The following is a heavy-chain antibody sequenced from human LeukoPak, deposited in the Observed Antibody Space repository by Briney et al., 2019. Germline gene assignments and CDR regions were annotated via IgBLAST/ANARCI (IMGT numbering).Heavy chain of an antibody. Sequence: GGSLRLSCAASGFTFSSYSMNWVRQAPGKGLEWVSSISSRSSYIYYADSVKGRFTISRDNAKNSLYLQMNSLRAEDTAVYYCARDSPDYYDSSGLAFDIWGQGTMVTVSS. J-gene: IGHJ3*02. CDR2: ISSRSSYI. D-gene: IGHD3-22*01. CDR1: GFTFSSYS. CDR3: ARDSPDYYDSSGLAFDI. V-gene: IGHV3-21*01.